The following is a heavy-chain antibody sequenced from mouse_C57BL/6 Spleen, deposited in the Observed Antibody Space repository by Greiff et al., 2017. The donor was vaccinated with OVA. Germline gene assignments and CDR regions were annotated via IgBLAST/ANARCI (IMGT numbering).Heavy chain of an antibody. CDR2: IYPGDGDT. J-gene: IGHJ3*01. Sequence: VQLQQSGAELVKPGASVKISCKASGYAFSSYWMNWVKQRPGKGLEWIGQIYPGDGDTNYNGKFKGKATLTADKSSSTAYMQLSSLTSEDSAVYFCARGGIYYDYDGFAYWGQGTLVTVAA. D-gene: IGHD2-4*01. V-gene: IGHV1-80*01. CDR1: GYAFSSYW. CDR3: ARGGIYYDYDGFAY.